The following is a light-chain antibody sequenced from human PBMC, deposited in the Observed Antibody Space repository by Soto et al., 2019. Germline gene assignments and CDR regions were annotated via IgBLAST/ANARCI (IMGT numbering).Light chain of an antibody. CDR2: GVT. CDR1: QNIHIN. Sequence: EIVTTQSPDTLSVSPGDTATLSCRSSQNIHINLAWYQQKPGQAPTLLIYGVTARAPGVPARFSGSGYGTDFTLTIRSVQSGDFGVFYCQQYEGWPRTFGLGTKVEIQ. CDR3: QQYEGWPRT. J-gene: IGKJ2*01. V-gene: IGKV3-15*01.